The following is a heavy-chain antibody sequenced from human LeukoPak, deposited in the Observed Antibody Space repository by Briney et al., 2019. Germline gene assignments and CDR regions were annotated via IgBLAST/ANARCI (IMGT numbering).Heavy chain of an antibody. CDR3: AREKYYYDSSGYYRWFDP. V-gene: IGHV3-23*01. CDR2: ISGSGGST. J-gene: IGHJ5*02. CDR1: GFTSSSYA. D-gene: IGHD3-22*01. Sequence: PGGSLRLSCAASGFTSSSYAMSWVRQAPGKGLEWVSAISGSGGSTYYADSVKGRFTISRDNAKNSLYLQMNSLRAEDTAVYYCAREKYYYDSSGYYRWFDPWGQGTLVTVSS.